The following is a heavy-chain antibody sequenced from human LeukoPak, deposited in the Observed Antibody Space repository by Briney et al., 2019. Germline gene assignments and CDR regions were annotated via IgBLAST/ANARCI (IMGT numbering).Heavy chain of an antibody. CDR2: ISSSSSYI. D-gene: IGHD1-26*01. V-gene: IGHV3-21*01. CDR1: GFTFSSYS. Sequence: GGSLRLSCAASGFTFSSYSMNWVRQAPGKGLEWVSSISSSSSYIYYADSVKGRFTISRDNAKNSLYLQMNSPRAEDTAVYYCARDLGGSYSNWFDPWGQGTLVTVSS. CDR3: ARDLGGSYSNWFDP. J-gene: IGHJ5*02.